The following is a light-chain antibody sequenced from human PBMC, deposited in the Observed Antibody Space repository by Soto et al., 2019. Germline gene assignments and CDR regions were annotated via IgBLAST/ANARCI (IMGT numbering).Light chain of an antibody. CDR2: DVS. CDR1: SRDVRVCDY. V-gene: IGLV2-14*01. CDR3: SSYTSSSTLEV. Sequence: QSALTQPASVSGSPGQSITISCTGTSRDVRVCDYVSWFQQHPGSAPKLILYDVSARPPGVSNRFSGYKSGNTAYLTISGLQAEDEADYYCSSYTSSSTLEVFGAGTKVTVL. J-gene: IGLJ1*01.